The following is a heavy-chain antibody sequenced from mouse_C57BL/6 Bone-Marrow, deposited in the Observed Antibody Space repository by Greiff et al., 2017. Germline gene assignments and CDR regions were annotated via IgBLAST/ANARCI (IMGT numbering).Heavy chain of an antibody. CDR1: GFTFSSYT. CDR2: ISGGGGNT. V-gene: IGHV5-9*01. D-gene: IGHD3-2*02. J-gene: IGHJ3*01. CDR3: ASLDSSGYVAWFAY. Sequence: MLVESGGGLVKPGGSLKLSCAASGFTFSSYTMSWVRQTPEKRLEWVATISGGGGNTYYPDSVKGRFTISRDNAKNTLYLQLSSLRSEDTALYFCASLDSSGYVAWFAYWGQGTLVTVSA.